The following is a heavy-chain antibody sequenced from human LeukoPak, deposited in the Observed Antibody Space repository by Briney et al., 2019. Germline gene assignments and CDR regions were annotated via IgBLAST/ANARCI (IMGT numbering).Heavy chain of an antibody. CDR2: IDKEGSAA. Sequence: GGSLRLSCVSSGSIFTNYWMHWVRQVPGKGPVWVGRIDKEGSAAFYTESVKGRFTISRDNVKSTVYLQMNSLTAEDTAVYHCARGGDSGSYYRFDWGQGTLVTVSS. CDR3: ARGGDSGSYYRFD. CDR1: GSIFTNYW. J-gene: IGHJ4*02. V-gene: IGHV3-74*01. D-gene: IGHD1-26*01.